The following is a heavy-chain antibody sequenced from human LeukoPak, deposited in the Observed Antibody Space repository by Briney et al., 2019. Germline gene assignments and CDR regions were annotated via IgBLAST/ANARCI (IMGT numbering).Heavy chain of an antibody. D-gene: IGHD2-15*01. J-gene: IGHJ4*02. CDR3: ARDYRDVCSGGSCYSSDY. Sequence: SVKVSCKASGGTFSSYAISWVRQAPGQGLEWMGGIIPIFGTANYAQKFQGRVAITADESTSTAYMELSSLRSEDTAVYYCARDYRDVCSGGSCYSSDYWGQGTLVTVSS. V-gene: IGHV1-69*13. CDR2: IIPIFGTA. CDR1: GGTFSSYA.